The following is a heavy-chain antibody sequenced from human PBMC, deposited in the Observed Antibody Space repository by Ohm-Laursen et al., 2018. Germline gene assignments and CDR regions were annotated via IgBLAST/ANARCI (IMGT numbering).Heavy chain of an antibody. D-gene: IGHD5-18*01. CDR2: VYYNGNT. Sequence: GTLSLTCTVSRGSISSYCWHWVRQPPGKGLEWIGYVYYNGNTNFNPSLKSRVTMSVDTSQNHFSLMLSSVTAADTAVYYCARDFSLDTSLVLGIWGPGTLVTVSS. V-gene: IGHV4-59*01. CDR3: ARDFSLDTSLVLGI. J-gene: IGHJ4*02. CDR1: RGSISSYC.